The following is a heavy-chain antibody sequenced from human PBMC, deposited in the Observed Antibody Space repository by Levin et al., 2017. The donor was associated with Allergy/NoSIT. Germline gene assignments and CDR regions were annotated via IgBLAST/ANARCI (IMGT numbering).Heavy chain of an antibody. Sequence: SETLSLTCAVSGAPISSGGYYWSWIRQHPGTGLEWIGYIYHSGRTYYNPSLESRVSISVDTSKNEFSLMLSSVTAADTAIYYCARALRVEVVPAPLSWFDPWGPGALVTVSS. D-gene: IGHD2-2*01. CDR3: ARALRVEVVPAPLSWFDP. CDR1: GAPISSGGYY. J-gene: IGHJ5*02. V-gene: IGHV4-31*11. CDR2: IYHSGRT.